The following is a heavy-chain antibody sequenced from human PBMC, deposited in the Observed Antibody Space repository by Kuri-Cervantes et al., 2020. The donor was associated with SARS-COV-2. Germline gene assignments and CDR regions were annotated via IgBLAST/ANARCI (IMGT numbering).Heavy chain of an antibody. CDR3: ARKTRGTFHLDY. V-gene: IGHV1-8*01. Sequence: AAVNVSCKASGYTFTGYDINWVRQAPGQGLEWVGWMNPKIDISGSVKKFQGRVTMTRDTSTNTAYMELTNLGSQDTAVYYCARKTRGTFHLDYWGPGTPVTVSS. J-gene: IGHJ4*02. CDR1: GYTFTGYD. CDR2: MNPKIDIS. D-gene: IGHD1-26*01.